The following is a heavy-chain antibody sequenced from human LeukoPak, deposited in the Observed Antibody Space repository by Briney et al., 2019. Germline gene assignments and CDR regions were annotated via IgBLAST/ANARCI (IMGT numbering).Heavy chain of an antibody. V-gene: IGHV4-39*07. CDR2: INHSGST. D-gene: IGHD3-10*01. Sequence: SETLSLTCTVSGGSISSSSYYWGWIRQPPGKGLEWIGEINHSGSTNYNPSLKSRVTISVDTSKNQFSLKLSSVTAADTAVYYCARGGPFGYYGSGSYYFDYWGQGTLVTVSS. J-gene: IGHJ4*02. CDR3: ARGGPFGYYGSGSYYFDY. CDR1: GGSISSSSYY.